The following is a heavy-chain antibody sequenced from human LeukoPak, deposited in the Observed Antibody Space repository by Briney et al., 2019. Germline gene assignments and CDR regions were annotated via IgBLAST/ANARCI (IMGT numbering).Heavy chain of an antibody. V-gene: IGHV3-30*18. CDR2: ISYDGSNK. J-gene: IGHJ4*02. CDR1: GFTFSGYC. D-gene: IGHD3-22*01. Sequence: GRSLRLSCAASGFTFSGYCMRWVRQPPGKGLEWVAVISYDGSNKYYADSVKGRFTISRDNSKNTLYLQMNSLRAEDTAVYYCAKDGPSYDSSGYYLDYFDYWGQGTLVTVSS. CDR3: AKDGPSYDSSGYYLDYFDY.